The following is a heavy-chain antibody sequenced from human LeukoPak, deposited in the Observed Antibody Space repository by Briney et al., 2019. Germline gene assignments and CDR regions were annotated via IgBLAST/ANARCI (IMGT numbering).Heavy chain of an antibody. CDR1: GFTFSSYA. V-gene: IGHV3-74*01. CDR2: TENDGSRT. J-gene: IGHJ5*02. Sequence: GGSLRLSCAASGFTFSSYAMSWVRQAPGKGLVWVLRTENDGSRTFYADSVKGRFTVSRDNAKNTLYLQMNSLTVEDTGVYYCARSDWFDPWGQGTLVTVSS. CDR3: ARSDWFDP.